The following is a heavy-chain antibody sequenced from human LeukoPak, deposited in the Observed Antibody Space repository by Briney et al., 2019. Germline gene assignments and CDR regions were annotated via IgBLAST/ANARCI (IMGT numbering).Heavy chain of an antibody. CDR3: ATDGGYCSSTSCYRGDYFDF. D-gene: IGHD2-2*02. J-gene: IGHJ4*02. CDR2: IKQDGSEK. Sequence: GGSLRLSCAASGFTFSNYAMSWVRQAPGKGLEWVANIKQDGSEKYYVDSVKGRFTISRDNAKNSMYLQMNSLRAEDTAVYYCATDGGYCSSTSCYRGDYFDFWGQGTLVTVSS. V-gene: IGHV3-7*01. CDR1: GFTFSNYA.